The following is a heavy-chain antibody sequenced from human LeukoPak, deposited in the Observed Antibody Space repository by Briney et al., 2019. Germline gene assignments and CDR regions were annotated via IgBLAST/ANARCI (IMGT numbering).Heavy chain of an antibody. CDR2: IIPILGIA. J-gene: IGHJ4*02. Sequence: SVKVSCKASGYTFTSYGISWVRQAPGQGLEWMGRIIPILGIANYAQKFQGRVTITADKSTSTAYMELSSLRSEDTAVYYCARDPPSYSSGWLDYWGQGTLVTVSS. D-gene: IGHD6-19*01. V-gene: IGHV1-69*04. CDR1: GYTFTSYG. CDR3: ARDPPSYSSGWLDY.